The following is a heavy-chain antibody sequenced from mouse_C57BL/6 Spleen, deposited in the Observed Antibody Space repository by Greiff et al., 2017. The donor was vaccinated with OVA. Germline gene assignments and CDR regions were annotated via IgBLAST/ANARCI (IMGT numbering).Heavy chain of an antibody. CDR3: ARTYYYGEGYFDV. CDR2: ISSGSSTI. V-gene: IGHV5-17*01. D-gene: IGHD1-1*01. CDR1: GFTFSDYG. J-gene: IGHJ1*03. Sequence: EVQRVESGGGLVKPGGSLKLSCAASGFTFSDYGMHWVRQAPEKGLEWVAYISSGSSTIYYADTVKGRFTISRDNAKNTLFLQMTSLRSEDTAMYYCARTYYYGEGYFDVWGTGTTVTVSS.